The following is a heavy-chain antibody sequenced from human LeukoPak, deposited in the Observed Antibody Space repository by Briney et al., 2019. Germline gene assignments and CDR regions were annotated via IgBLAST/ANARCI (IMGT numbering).Heavy chain of an antibody. CDR3: ARGPGSGWYSY. D-gene: IGHD6-19*01. Sequence: GGSLRLSCAASGFTFSSYAMSWVRQAPGKGLEWVSAISGSGGSTYYADSVKGRFTISRDNAQNSLYLQMNSLRAEDTAVYYCARGPGSGWYSYWGQGTLVTVSS. CDR1: GFTFSSYA. J-gene: IGHJ4*02. V-gene: IGHV3-23*01. CDR2: ISGSGGST.